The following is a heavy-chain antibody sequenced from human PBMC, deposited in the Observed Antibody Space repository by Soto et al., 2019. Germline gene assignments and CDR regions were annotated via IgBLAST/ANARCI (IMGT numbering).Heavy chain of an antibody. CDR1: GYSFTSYW. D-gene: IGHD6-6*01. J-gene: IGHJ6*02. CDR2: IDPSDSYT. Sequence: PRGSLKISCKGSGYSFTSYWISWVRQMPGKGLEWMGKIDPSDSYTNYSPSFQRHVTISADKSISTAYLQWSSLKVSGTAMYYCARVVSCSLAYYSYGMDVWGQGTTVTVSS. V-gene: IGHV5-10-1*01. CDR3: ARVVSCSLAYYSYGMDV.